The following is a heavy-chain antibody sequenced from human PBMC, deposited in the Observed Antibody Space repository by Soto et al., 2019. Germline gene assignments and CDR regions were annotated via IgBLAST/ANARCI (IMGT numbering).Heavy chain of an antibody. J-gene: IGHJ5*02. Sequence: XSVKVSCNTAGYTFTNCGIIWGRQAPGHGLEWMGWISTYNGNTNYAQNFQGRVTVTTDTSTGTAYMELRSLRSDDTAVYYCARDPAISYWNYTPGWFDPWGQGTLVTVSS. CDR3: ARDPAISYWNYTPGWFDP. V-gene: IGHV1-18*04. CDR1: GYTFTNCG. D-gene: IGHD1-7*01. CDR2: ISTYNGNT.